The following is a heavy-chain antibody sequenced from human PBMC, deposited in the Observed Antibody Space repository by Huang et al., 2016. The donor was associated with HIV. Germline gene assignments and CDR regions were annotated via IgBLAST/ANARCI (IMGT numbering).Heavy chain of an antibody. J-gene: IGHJ4*02. CDR1: GYTFTNYD. D-gene: IGHD4-17*01. V-gene: IGHV1-8*02. Sequence: QVHLVQSGAEVKKPGASVKVSCKASGYTFTNYDINWVRQAPGRGLEWMGWMNPTTGNTGFAQSFQGRGTMTRKTSITTAYMELTSLTSEDTAVYYCARSAYGDLDYWGLGTLVIVSS. CDR2: MNPTTGNT. CDR3: ARSAYGDLDY.